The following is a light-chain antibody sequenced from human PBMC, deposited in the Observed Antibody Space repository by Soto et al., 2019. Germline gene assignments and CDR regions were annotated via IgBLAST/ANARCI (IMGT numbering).Light chain of an antibody. CDR2: KAS. CDR1: QSINSW. CDR3: QQYNSFSPWT. Sequence: DIQMTQSPSTLSASIGDRVTITCRASQSINSWLAWYQQKPGKAPKLLIYKASTLESGVPSRFSGSGSGTEFTLTISSLQTDDFATYYCQQYNSFSPWTFGQGTKVDIK. V-gene: IGKV1-5*03. J-gene: IGKJ1*01.